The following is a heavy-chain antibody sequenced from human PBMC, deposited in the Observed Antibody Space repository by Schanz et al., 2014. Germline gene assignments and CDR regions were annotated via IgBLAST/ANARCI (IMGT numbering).Heavy chain of an antibody. V-gene: IGHV1-3*04. CDR3: ARGPSTGAFDI. CDR1: GYTFAGHA. CDR2: IHTGSGNT. Sequence: QVQLVQSGAEVKKPGASVKVSCQASGYTFAGHAVHWVRQAPGQGPEWVGWIHTGSGNTKYSQKFEGRVTITRDTSASIVYMEFSSLRSEDTAVYFCARGPSTGAFDIWGQGTMVTVSS. J-gene: IGHJ3*02.